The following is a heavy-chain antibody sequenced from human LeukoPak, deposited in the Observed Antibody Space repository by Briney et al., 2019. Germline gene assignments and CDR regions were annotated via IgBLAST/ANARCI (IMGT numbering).Heavy chain of an antibody. Sequence: GGSLRLSCAASGFTFSSYAMSWVRQAPGKWLEWVSAISGSGGSTYYADSVKGRFTISRDNSKNMVYLQMNSRRAEDTATYFCAKNSGIWDYWGQGVLVTVSS. CDR2: ISGSGGST. CDR1: GFTFSSYA. J-gene: IGHJ4*02. D-gene: IGHD1-26*01. CDR3: AKNSGIWDY. V-gene: IGHV3-23*01.